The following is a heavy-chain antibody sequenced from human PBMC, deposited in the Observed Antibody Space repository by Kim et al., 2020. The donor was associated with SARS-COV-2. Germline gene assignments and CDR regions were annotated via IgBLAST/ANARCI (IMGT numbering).Heavy chain of an antibody. CDR2: ISGSGGST. CDR1: GFTFSSYA. CDR3: AKEGITMVRGVIFYYYYGMDV. Sequence: GGSLRLSCAASGFTFSSYAMSWVRQAPGKGLEWVSAISGSGGSTYYADSVKGRFTISRDNSKNTLYLQMNSLRAEDTAVYYCAKEGITMVRGVIFYYYYGMDVWGQGTTVTVSS. J-gene: IGHJ6*02. D-gene: IGHD3-10*01. V-gene: IGHV3-23*01.